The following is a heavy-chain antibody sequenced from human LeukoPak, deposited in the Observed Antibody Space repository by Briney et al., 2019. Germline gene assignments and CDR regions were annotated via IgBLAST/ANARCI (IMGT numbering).Heavy chain of an antibody. CDR3: ARWPGGVGAHRGYFDY. J-gene: IGHJ4*02. D-gene: IGHD1-26*01. Sequence: SETLSLTCTVSGGSISSYYWSWIRQPPGKGLEWIGSIYHSGSTYYNPSLKSRVTISVDTSKNQFSLKLSSVTAADTAVYYCARWPGGVGAHRGYFDYWGQGTLVTVSS. CDR1: GGSISSYY. CDR2: IYHSGST. V-gene: IGHV4-59*08.